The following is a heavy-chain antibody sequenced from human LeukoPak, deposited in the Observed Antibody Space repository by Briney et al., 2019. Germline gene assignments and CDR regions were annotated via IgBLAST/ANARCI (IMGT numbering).Heavy chain of an antibody. CDR3: AKDARRSDGWYFFDH. V-gene: IGHV3-21*04. Sequence: GGSLRLSCAASGFTFSSYSMNWVRQAPGKGLEWVSSISSSSSYIYYADSVKGRFTISRDNAKNSLYLQMNSLRAEDTAIYYCAKDARRSDGWYFFDHWGQGALVTVSS. CDR2: ISSSSSYI. CDR1: GFTFSSYS. D-gene: IGHD6-19*01. J-gene: IGHJ4*02.